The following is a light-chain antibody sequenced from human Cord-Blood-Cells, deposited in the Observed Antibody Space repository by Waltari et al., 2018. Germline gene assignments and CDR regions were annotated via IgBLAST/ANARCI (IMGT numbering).Light chain of an antibody. V-gene: IGKV1-39*01. Sequence: DIQMTQSPSSLSASVGDSVTITCRASQSISSYLNWYQQKPGKDPKLLIYAASSLQSGVPSRFSGSGSGTDFTLTISSLQPEDFATYYCQQSYSTPCTFGQGTKLEIK. J-gene: IGKJ2*02. CDR3: QQSYSTPCT. CDR1: QSISSY. CDR2: AAS.